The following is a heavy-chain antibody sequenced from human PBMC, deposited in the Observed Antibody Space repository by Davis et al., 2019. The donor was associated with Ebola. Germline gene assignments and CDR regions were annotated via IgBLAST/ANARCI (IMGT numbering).Heavy chain of an antibody. CDR2: INSHGGGA. CDR3: ARERGDEALAGGDNWFAP. V-gene: IGHV1-2*02. J-gene: IGHJ5*02. D-gene: IGHD6-19*01. CDR1: GDTFKTYF. Sequence: ASVKVSCKASGDTFKTYFIHWVRQAPGHGLEHMGWINSHGGGANYAQKFRDRVTLTGDTSISTSYMELTRLSPDDTALYYCARERGDEALAGGDNWFAPWGQGTLVTVSS.